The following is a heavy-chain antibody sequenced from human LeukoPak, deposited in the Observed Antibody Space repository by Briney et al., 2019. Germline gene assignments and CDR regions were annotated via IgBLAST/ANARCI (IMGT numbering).Heavy chain of an antibody. CDR2: ISGYNGNT. CDR3: ARDYCNNPTCHTREFDY. D-gene: IGHD2/OR15-2a*01. V-gene: IGHV1-18*01. J-gene: IGHJ4*02. Sequence: ASVKVSCKASGYTFTSYGISWVRQAPGQGLEWMGWISGYNGNTIYTQKLQGRVSMTTDTSTSTAYMDLRSLRSDDTAVYYCARDYCNNPTCHTREFDYWGQGTLVTVSS. CDR1: GYTFTSYG.